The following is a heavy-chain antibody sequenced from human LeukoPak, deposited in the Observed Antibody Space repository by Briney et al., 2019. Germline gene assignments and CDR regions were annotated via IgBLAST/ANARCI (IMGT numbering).Heavy chain of an antibody. J-gene: IGHJ6*03. Sequence: GGSLRLSCAASGFTFSSNYMSWVRQAPGKGLEWVSVIYSGGSTYYSDSVMGRFTISRDNSKNTLYLQMNSLIAEDTAVYYCARDRHYDILTGYYYYYCMDVWGKGTTVTVSS. CDR1: GFTFSSNY. V-gene: IGHV3-66*02. CDR3: ARDRHYDILTGYYYYYCMDV. CDR2: IYSGGST. D-gene: IGHD3-9*01.